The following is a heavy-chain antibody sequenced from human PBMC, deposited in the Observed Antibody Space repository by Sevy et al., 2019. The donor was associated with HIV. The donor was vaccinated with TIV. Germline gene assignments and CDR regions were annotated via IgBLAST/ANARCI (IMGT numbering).Heavy chain of an antibody. V-gene: IGHV3-21*01. Sequence: GGSLRLSCVASGFNFIFYNMSWVRQAPGKGLEWVSFISTSSTRSSYVYYADSVKGRFTVSRDNAKNSLYLQMNSLRAEDTGVYYCARGSYFDNWGQGTLVTVSS. CDR3: ARGSYFDN. CDR2: ISTSSTRSSYV. CDR1: GFNFIFYN. D-gene: IGHD1-26*01. J-gene: IGHJ4*02.